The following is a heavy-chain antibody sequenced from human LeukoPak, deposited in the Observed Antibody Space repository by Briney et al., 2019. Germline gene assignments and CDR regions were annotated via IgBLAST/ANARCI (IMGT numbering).Heavy chain of an antibody. CDR3: TLGVDAFDI. Sequence: GGSLRLSCAASGFTFSDYSMNWVRQAPGKGLEWVSYISSNSNAIYYADYVKGRFTISRDNAKNSLYLQMNSLRDEDTAVYYCTLGVDAFDIWGQGTMVTVSS. D-gene: IGHD3-16*01. CDR1: GFTFSDYS. CDR2: ISSNSNAI. J-gene: IGHJ3*02. V-gene: IGHV3-48*02.